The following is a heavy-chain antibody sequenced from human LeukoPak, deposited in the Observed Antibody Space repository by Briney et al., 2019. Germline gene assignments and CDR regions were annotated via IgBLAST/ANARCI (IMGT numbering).Heavy chain of an antibody. CDR3: TRAYSTGWLGINDF. CDR2: IRNKANGGTA. D-gene: IGHD6-19*01. CDR1: GFTFSDYA. Sequence: HSGGSLRLPCTTSGFTFSDYAMTWLRQAPGKGLEGVGFIRNKANGGTADYAASVKGRFTISRDDSKTIAYLQMNSLKTEDTAVYYCTRAYSTGWLGINDFWGQGALVTVSA. J-gene: IGHJ4*02. V-gene: IGHV3-49*03.